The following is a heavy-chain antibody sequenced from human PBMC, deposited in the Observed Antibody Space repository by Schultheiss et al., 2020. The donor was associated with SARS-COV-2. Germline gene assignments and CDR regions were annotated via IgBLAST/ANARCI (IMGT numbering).Heavy chain of an antibody. D-gene: IGHD6-13*01. J-gene: IGHJ4*02. V-gene: IGHV3-53*01. CDR1: GFTVSSNY. Sequence: GGSLRLSCAASGFTVSSNYMSWVRQAPGKGLEWVSVIYSGGSTYYADSVKGRFTISRDNSKNTLYLQMNSLRAEDTAVYYCARGPRGYIAAYYYFDYWGQGTLVTVSS. CDR3: ARGPRGYIAAYYYFDY. CDR2: IYSGGST.